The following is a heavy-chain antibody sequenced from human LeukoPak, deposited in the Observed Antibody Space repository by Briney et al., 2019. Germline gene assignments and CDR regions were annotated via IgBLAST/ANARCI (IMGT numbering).Heavy chain of an antibody. D-gene: IGHD5-18*01. V-gene: IGHV3-21*01. CDR3: ARDQDSYADY. Sequence: GGSLRLSCAASGFTFSSYWMNWVRQAPGKGLEWVSSISSSSSYIYYADSVKGRFTISRDNAKNSLYLQMNSLRAEDTAVYYCARDQDSYADYWGQGTLVTVSS. J-gene: IGHJ4*02. CDR1: GFTFSSYW. CDR2: ISSSSSYI.